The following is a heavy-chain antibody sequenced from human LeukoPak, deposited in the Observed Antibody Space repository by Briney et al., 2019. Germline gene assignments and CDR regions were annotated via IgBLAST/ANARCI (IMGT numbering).Heavy chain of an antibody. V-gene: IGHV3-21*01. CDR1: GFTFSSYS. CDR3: ASWDSSSPRPMDV. D-gene: IGHD6-13*01. Sequence: GGSLRLSCAASGFTFSSYSMNWVRQAPGKGLEWVSSISSGSSYIYYADSVKGRFTISRDNAKNSLYLQMNSLRAEDTAVYYCASWDSSSPRPMDVWGQGTTVTVSS. J-gene: IGHJ6*02. CDR2: ISSGSSYI.